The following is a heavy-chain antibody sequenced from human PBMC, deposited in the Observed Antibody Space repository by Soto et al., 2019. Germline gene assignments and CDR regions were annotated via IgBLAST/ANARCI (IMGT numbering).Heavy chain of an antibody. CDR2: VSHDGRNT. V-gene: IGHV3-30*18. CDR1: GFTFSDYA. CDR3: AKGGRQWLVTSGFNY. D-gene: IGHD6-19*01. J-gene: IGHJ4*02. Sequence: VQLVESGGGVVQPGRSLRLSCAASGFTFSDYAMHWVCQAPGKGLEWVAVVSHDGRNTHYADSVKGRFTISRDSSKTTVSLEMTSLRAEDTAVFYCAKGGRQWLVTSGFNYWGQGALVTVSS.